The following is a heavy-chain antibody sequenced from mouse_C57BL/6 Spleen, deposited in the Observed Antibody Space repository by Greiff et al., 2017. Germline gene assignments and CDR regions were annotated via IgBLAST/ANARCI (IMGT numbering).Heavy chain of an antibody. CDR2: ISSGSSTI. Sequence: EVKLMESGGGLVKPGGSLKLSCAASGFTFSDYGMHWVRQAPEEGLEWVAYISSGSSTIYYADTVKGRFTISRDNAKNTLFLQMTSLRAEDTGMYCCARSPFDYWGQGTTLTVSS. J-gene: IGHJ2*01. CDR3: ARSPFDY. CDR1: GFTFSDYG. V-gene: IGHV5-17*01.